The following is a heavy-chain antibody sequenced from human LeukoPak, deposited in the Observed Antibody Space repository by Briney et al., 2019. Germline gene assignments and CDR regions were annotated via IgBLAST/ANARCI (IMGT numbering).Heavy chain of an antibody. Sequence: GGSLRLSCAASGFTFSSYSMNWVRQAPGKGLEWVSFISSSSYIYYADSVKGRFTISRDNAKNSLYLQMNSLRAEDTAVYYCARDWHPWGQGTMVTVSS. CDR2: ISSSSYI. CDR3: ARDWHP. CDR1: GFTFSSYS. V-gene: IGHV3-21*01. J-gene: IGHJ3*01.